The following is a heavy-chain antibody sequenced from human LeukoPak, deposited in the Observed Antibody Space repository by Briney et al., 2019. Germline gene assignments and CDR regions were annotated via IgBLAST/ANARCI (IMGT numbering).Heavy chain of an antibody. Sequence: SETLSLTCTVSGGSISSSSYYWGWIRRPPGKGLEWIGSIYYSGSTYYNPSLKSRVTISVDTSKNQFSLKLSSVTAADTAVYYCARVVYYDFWSGYYPYYMDVWGKGTTVTVSS. J-gene: IGHJ6*03. CDR2: IYYSGST. V-gene: IGHV4-39*07. CDR3: ARVVYYDFWSGYYPYYMDV. D-gene: IGHD3-3*01. CDR1: GGSISSSSYY.